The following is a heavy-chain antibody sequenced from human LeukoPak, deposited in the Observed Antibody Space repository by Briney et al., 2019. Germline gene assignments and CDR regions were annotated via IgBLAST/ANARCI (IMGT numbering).Heavy chain of an antibody. V-gene: IGHV3-7*01. CDR2: IKQDGSEK. Sequence: PGGSLRLSCAASGFTFSSYWMSWVRQAPGKGLEWVANIKQDGSEKYYVDSVKGRFTISRDNAKNSLYLQMNSLRAEDTAVYYCARDLMVRGVSDGMDVWGQGTTVTVSS. CDR1: GFTFSSYW. D-gene: IGHD3-10*01. CDR3: ARDLMVRGVSDGMDV. J-gene: IGHJ6*02.